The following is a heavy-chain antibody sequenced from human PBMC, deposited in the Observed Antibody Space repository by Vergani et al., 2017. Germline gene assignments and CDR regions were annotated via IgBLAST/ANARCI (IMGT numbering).Heavy chain of an antibody. Sequence: VQLVESGGGVVQPGRSLRLSCAASGFTFSSYGMHWVRQAPGKGLEWVAVISYDGSNKYYADSVKGRFTISRDNSKNTLYLQMNSLRAEDTAVYYCAKGKKLPGGDCLDYWGQGTLVTVSS. D-gene: IGHD2-21*01. V-gene: IGHV3-30*18. CDR1: GFTFSSYG. J-gene: IGHJ4*02. CDR2: ISYDGSNK. CDR3: AKGKKLPGGDCLDY.